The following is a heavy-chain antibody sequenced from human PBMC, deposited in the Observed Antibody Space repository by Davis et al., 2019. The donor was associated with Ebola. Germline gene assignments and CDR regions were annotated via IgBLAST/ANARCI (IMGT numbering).Heavy chain of an antibody. J-gene: IGHJ4*02. Sequence: HTGGSLRLSCAASGFIFSNYWMTWVRQAPGKGLMWVSRINSDGSSSTREYADSVKGRFTISRDNDKNTLYLQMNSLRAEDTGIYYCTRVTGYDKPIEYWGQGTLVTVSS. CDR1: GFIFSNYW. V-gene: IGHV3-74*03. D-gene: IGHD5-12*01. CDR2: INSDGSSS. CDR3: TRVTGYDKPIEY.